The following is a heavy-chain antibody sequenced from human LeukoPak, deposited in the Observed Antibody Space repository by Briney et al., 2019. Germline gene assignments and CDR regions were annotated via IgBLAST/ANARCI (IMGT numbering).Heavy chain of an antibody. CDR2: INPNSGGT. V-gene: IGHV1-2*02. D-gene: IGHD3-22*01. CDR3: ARTEGTMITYYFDY. J-gene: IGHJ4*02. CDR1: GYTFTGYY. Sequence: VASVKVSCKASGYTFTGYYMHWVRQAPGQGLEWMGWINPNSGGTNYAQKFQGRVTMTRDTSISTAYMELSRLRSDDTAVYYCARTEGTMITYYFDYWGQGTLVTVSS.